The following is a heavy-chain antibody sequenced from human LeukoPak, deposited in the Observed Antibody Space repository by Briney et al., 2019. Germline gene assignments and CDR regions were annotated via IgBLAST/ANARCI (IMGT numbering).Heavy chain of an antibody. D-gene: IGHD2-2*01. Sequence: ASVKVSCKASGYTFTSYYMHWVRQAPGQGLEWMGIINPSGGSTSYAQKFQGRVTITADESTSTAYMELSSLRSEDTAVYYCARRQPGGDIVVVPASGHYYYGMDVWGQGTTVTVSS. CDR3: ARRQPGGDIVVVPASGHYYYGMDV. CDR2: INPSGGST. CDR1: GYTFTSYY. J-gene: IGHJ6*02. V-gene: IGHV1-46*01.